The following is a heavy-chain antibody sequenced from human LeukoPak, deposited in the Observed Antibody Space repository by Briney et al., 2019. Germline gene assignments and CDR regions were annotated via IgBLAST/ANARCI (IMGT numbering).Heavy chain of an antibody. D-gene: IGHD6-19*01. Sequence: GASVKVSCKASGGTFSSYAISWVRQAPGQGLEWMGGIIPIFGTANYAQKFQGRVTITADESTSTAYMELSSLRSEDTAVYYCARSSGWYVNPPEYWGQGTLVTVSS. V-gene: IGHV1-69*01. CDR1: GGTFSSYA. CDR3: ARSSGWYVNPPEY. J-gene: IGHJ4*02. CDR2: IIPIFGTA.